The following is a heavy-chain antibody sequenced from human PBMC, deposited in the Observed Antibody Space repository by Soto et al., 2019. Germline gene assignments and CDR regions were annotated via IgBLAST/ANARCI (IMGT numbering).Heavy chain of an antibody. CDR1: GGSINSGGYC. Sequence: QVQLQESGPGLVKPSQTLSLTCTVSGGSINSGGYCWSWIRQHPGKGLDWIGCISYGGSTSYNPSLKSRVTISVDTSKSQLSLKLTSVTAADTAVYYCSRGILVWGQGALITVSS. CDR3: SRGILV. V-gene: IGHV4-31*03. CDR2: ISYGGST. J-gene: IGHJ4*02. D-gene: IGHD5-18*01.